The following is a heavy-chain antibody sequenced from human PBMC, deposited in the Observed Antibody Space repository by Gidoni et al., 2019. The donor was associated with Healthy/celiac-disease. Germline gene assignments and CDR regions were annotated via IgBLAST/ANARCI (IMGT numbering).Heavy chain of an antibody. CDR3: ARAAGYSYGKRGFDY. Sequence: QVQLQASGPGLVKPSEPLSLTCAVSGYSISSGYYWGWIRQPPGKGLEWIGSISHSGSTYYNPSLKSRVTISVDTSKNQFSLKLSAVTAADTAAYYCARAAGYSYGKRGFDYWGQGTLVNVSS. CDR1: GYSISSGYY. CDR2: ISHSGST. V-gene: IGHV4-38-2*01. D-gene: IGHD5-18*01. J-gene: IGHJ4*02.